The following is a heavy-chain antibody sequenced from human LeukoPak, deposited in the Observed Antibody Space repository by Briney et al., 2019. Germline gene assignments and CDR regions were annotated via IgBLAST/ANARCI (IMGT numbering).Heavy chain of an antibody. CDR3: ARSTHYYDSSCYYSFDY. Sequence: ASVKVSCKASGYTFTSYGISWVRQAPGQGLEWMGWISAYNGNTNYAQKLQGRVTMTTDTSTSTAYMELRSLRSDDTAVYYCARSTHYYDSSCYYSFDYWGQGTLVTGSS. CDR2: ISAYNGNT. D-gene: IGHD3-22*01. V-gene: IGHV1-18*01. J-gene: IGHJ4*02. CDR1: GYTFTSYG.